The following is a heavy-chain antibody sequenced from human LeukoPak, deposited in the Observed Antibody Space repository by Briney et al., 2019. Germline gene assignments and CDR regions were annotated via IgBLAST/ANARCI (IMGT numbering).Heavy chain of an antibody. Sequence: PGGSLRLSCATSGFSFSSYWMSWVRQAPGKGLEWVSAISGSGGSTYYADSVKGRFTISRDNSKNTLYLQMNSLRAEDTAVYYCAKDGEVVISPFDYWGQGTLVTVSS. CDR2: ISGSGGST. V-gene: IGHV3-23*01. D-gene: IGHD3-22*01. J-gene: IGHJ4*02. CDR1: GFSFSSYW. CDR3: AKDGEVVISPFDY.